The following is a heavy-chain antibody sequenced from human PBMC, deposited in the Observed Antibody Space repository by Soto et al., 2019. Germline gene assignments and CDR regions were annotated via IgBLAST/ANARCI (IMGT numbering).Heavy chain of an antibody. D-gene: IGHD3-3*01. J-gene: IGHJ6*02. Sequence: GGSLRLSCAASGFTFSNAWMNWVRQAPGKGLEWVGRIKSKTDGGTTDYAAPVKGRFTISRDDSKNTLYLQMNSLKTEDTAVYYCTTVVPGFLEWSVLGSYYYYYGMDVWGQGTTVTVSS. V-gene: IGHV3-15*07. CDR3: TTVVPGFLEWSVLGSYYYYYGMDV. CDR1: GFTFSNAW. CDR2: IKSKTDGGTT.